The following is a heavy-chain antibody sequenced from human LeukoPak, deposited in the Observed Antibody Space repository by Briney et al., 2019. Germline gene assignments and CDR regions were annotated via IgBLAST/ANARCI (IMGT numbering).Heavy chain of an antibody. D-gene: IGHD2-15*01. V-gene: IGHV3-23*05. J-gene: IGHJ4*02. CDR2: ITDNGNTT. CDR3: ATLRLSDHFDY. CDR1: GFTFSSYA. Sequence: GGSLRLSCAASGFTFSSYAMNWVRLSAGKGLEWVSAITDNGNTTYYADSVKGRFTISRDNSKNTLYLQMNSLRAEDTAVYYCATLRLSDHFDYWVQGTLVTVSS.